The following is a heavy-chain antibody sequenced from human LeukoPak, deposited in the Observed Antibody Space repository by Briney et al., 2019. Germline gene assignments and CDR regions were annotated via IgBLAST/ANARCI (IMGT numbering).Heavy chain of an antibody. CDR2: IYYSGST. J-gene: IGHJ6*03. V-gene: IGHV4-59*01. D-gene: IGHD6-6*01. CDR1: GGSISSYY. Sequence: SETLSLTCTVSGGSISSYYWSWIRQPPGKGLEWIGYIYYSGSTNYNPSLKSRVTISVDTSKNQFSLKLSSVTAADTAVYYCARLVIAARRGSYYYMDVWGKGTTVTVSS. CDR3: ARLVIAARRGSYYYMDV.